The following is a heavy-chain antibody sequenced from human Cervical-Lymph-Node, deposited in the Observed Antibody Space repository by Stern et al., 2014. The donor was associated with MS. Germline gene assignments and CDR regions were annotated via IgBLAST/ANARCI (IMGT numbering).Heavy chain of an antibody. J-gene: IGHJ4*02. CDR3: ARARVGDYARSPHLDS. V-gene: IGHV3-21*01. D-gene: IGHD4-17*01. Sequence: VQLVESGGGLVKPGESLRLSCDASGFTFSHYSINWVRQAPGKGLEWISCISIISTHTYYAASVECRFTISRDSAKDSVSLLMVILRAEDTAVYYCARARVGDYARSPHLDSWGQGTLVTVSS. CDR1: GFTFSHYS. CDR2: ISIISTHT.